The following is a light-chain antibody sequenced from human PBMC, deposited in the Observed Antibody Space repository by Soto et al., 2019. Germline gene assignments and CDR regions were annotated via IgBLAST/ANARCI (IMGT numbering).Light chain of an antibody. CDR1: QSVKSY. V-gene: IGKV3-11*01. Sequence: ENVLTQSPVTLSLSPGERATLSCRASQSVKSYLAWYQQKPGQAPRLLIYDASNRAAGIPARFSGSGSGTDFTLTISSLDPEDFAVYYSQSRSSWPPVLTFGGGTKVEIK. CDR3: QSRSSWPPVLT. J-gene: IGKJ4*01. CDR2: DAS.